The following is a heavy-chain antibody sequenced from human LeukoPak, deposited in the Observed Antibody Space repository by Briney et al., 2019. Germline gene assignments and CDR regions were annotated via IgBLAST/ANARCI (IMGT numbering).Heavy chain of an antibody. D-gene: IGHD2-2*01. Sequence: GASVKVSCKASGYTFTSYYMHWVRQAPGQGLEWMGIINPSGGRTSYAQKFQGRVTMTRDTSTNTVYMELSSLRSEDTAVYYCARDGDPDIVVVPAARGDYYYMDVWGKGTTVTVSS. V-gene: IGHV1-46*01. CDR2: INPSGGRT. CDR1: GYTFTSYY. J-gene: IGHJ6*03. CDR3: ARDGDPDIVVVPAARGDYYYMDV.